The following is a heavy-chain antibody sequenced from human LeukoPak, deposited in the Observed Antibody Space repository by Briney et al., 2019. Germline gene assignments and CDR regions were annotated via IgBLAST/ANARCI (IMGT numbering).Heavy chain of an antibody. Sequence: ASVKVSCKASGYTFTSYGISWVRQAPGQGLEWMGWISAYNGNTNYAQKLQGRVTMTTDTSTSTAHMELRSLRSDDTAVYYCARAPQNPKYCSSTSCYRPNYYYYGMDVWGQGTTVTVSS. J-gene: IGHJ6*02. CDR2: ISAYNGNT. D-gene: IGHD2-2*01. CDR3: ARAPQNPKYCSSTSCYRPNYYYYGMDV. CDR1: GYTFTSYG. V-gene: IGHV1-18*01.